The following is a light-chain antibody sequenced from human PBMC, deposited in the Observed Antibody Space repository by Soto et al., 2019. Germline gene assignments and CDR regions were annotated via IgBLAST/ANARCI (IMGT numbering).Light chain of an antibody. CDR2: AAS. CDR1: QGIKNW. J-gene: IGKJ5*01. Sequence: DIQMTQSPSYVSASVGHRVTITCRASQGIKNWLAWYQQKPGKAPKLLIYAASSLFSGVPSRFSGSGSGTDFTLTISSLQPEDFATYYCQQADSLPLVTFGQGTRLEIK. V-gene: IGKV1-12*01. CDR3: QQADSLPLVT.